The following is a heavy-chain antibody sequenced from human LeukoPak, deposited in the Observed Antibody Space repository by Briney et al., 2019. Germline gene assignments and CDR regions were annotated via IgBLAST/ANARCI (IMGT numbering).Heavy chain of an antibody. D-gene: IGHD2-2*01. J-gene: IGHJ6*03. CDR1: GFTFSSYW. V-gene: IGHV3-7*01. CDR3: ARAGYCSSTSCYYYYYYMDV. CDR2: IKQDGSEK. Sequence: GGSLRLSCAASGFTFSSYWMSWVRQAPGKGLEWVADIKQDGSEKYYVDSVKGRFTISRDNAKNSLYLQMNSLRAEDTAVYYCARAGYCSSTSCYYYYYYMDVWGKGTTVTVFS.